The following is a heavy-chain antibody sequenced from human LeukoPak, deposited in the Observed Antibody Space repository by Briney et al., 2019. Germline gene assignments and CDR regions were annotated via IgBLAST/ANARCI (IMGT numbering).Heavy chain of an antibody. V-gene: IGHV3-13*01. CDR3: ARAEDYYYGMDV. J-gene: IGHJ6*02. CDR2: IGTAGDT. Sequence: GGSLRLSCAASGFTFSSYDMHWVRQATGKGLEWVLAIGTAGDTYYPGSVKGRFTISRENAKNSLYLQMNSLRAGDTAVYYCARAEDYYYGMDVWGQGTTVTVSS. CDR1: GFTFSSYD.